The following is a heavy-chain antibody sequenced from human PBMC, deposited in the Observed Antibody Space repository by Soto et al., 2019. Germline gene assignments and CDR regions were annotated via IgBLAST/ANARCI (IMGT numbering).Heavy chain of an antibody. CDR3: VTQRGPPYYDLSWFDP. J-gene: IGHJ5*02. V-gene: IGHV4-30-4*01. CDR2: IYYSGST. Sequence: QVQLQESGPGLVKPSQTLSLTCTVSGGSISSGDYYWSWIRQPPGKGLEWIGYIYYSGSTYYNPSLKSRVTISVDTSKNQFSLKLSSVTAADTAVYYCVTQRGPPYYDLSWFDPWGQGTLVTVSS. CDR1: GGSISSGDYY. D-gene: IGHD3-3*01.